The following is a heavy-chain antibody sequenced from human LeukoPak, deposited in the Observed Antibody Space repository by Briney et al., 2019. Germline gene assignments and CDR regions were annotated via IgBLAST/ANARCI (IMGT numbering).Heavy chain of an antibody. D-gene: IGHD3-10*01. CDR3: ASKTYYYGSGSPTFDY. V-gene: IGHV4-39*01. CDR2: IYYSGST. J-gene: IGHJ4*02. CDR1: GGSISGSSYY. Sequence: SETLSLTCTVSGGSISGSSYYWGWIRQPPGKGLEWIGSIYYSGSTYYNPSLKSRVTISVDTSKNQFSLKLSSVTATDTAVYFCASKTYYYGSGSPTFDYWGQGTLVTVSS.